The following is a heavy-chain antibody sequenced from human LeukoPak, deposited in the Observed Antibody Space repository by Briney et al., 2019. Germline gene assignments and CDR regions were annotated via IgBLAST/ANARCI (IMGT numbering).Heavy chain of an antibody. CDR1: GFTFSSYG. D-gene: IGHD3-22*01. Sequence: PGRSLRLSCAASGFTFSSYGMHWVRQAPGKGLEWVAVIWYDGSNKYYADSVKGRFTISRDNSKNTLHLQMNSLRAEDTAVYYCARDRLRYYDSSGEFDYWGQGTLVTVSS. CDR3: ARDRLRYYDSSGEFDY. V-gene: IGHV3-33*01. J-gene: IGHJ4*02. CDR2: IWYDGSNK.